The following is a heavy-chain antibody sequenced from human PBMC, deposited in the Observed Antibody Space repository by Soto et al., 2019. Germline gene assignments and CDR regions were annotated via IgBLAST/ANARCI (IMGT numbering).Heavy chain of an antibody. CDR2: IYYSGST. CDR3: ARGTYRGSSGRPDGPAFWFDP. CDR1: GGSISSGGYY. V-gene: IGHV4-31*03. D-gene: IGHD6-19*01. J-gene: IGHJ5*02. Sequence: PSETLSLTCTVSGGSISSGGYYWSWIRQHPGKGLEWIGYIYYSGSTYYNPSLKSRVTISVDTSKNQFSLKLSSVTAADTAVYYCARGTYRGSSGRPDGPAFWFDPWGQGTLVTVSS.